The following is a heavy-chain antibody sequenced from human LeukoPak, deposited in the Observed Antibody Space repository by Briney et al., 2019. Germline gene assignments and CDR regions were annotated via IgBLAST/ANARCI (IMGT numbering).Heavy chain of an antibody. CDR2: INPNSGGT. D-gene: IGHD3-10*01. Sequence: ASVKVSCKASGYTLTGYYMHWVRQAPGQGLEWMGRINPNSGGTNYAQKFQGRVTMTRDTSISKAYMELSRLRSDDTAVYYCARGTITMVRGVITRWGQGTLVTVSS. CDR3: ARGTITMVRGVITR. J-gene: IGHJ4*02. V-gene: IGHV1-2*06. CDR1: GYTLTGYY.